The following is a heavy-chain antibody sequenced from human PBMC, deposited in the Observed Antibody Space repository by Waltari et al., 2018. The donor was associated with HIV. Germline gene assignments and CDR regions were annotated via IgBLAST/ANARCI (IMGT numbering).Heavy chain of an antibody. CDR3: AKGGTVTTDYFNY. CDR1: GFFFLDYS. J-gene: IGHJ4*02. Sequence: EVQLVESGGGLVQPVSSLRLSCAASGFFFLDYSMHWVRQAPGKGREWVSGISWNSGTIYYADSVRGRFTISRDNAKNSLYLQMNSLRAEDTAFYYCAKGGTVTTDYFNYWGQGTLVTVSS. CDR2: ISWNSGTI. D-gene: IGHD4-17*01. V-gene: IGHV3-9*01.